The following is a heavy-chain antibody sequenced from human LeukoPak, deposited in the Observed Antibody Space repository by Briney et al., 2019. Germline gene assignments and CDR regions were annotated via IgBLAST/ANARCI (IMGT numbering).Heavy chain of an antibody. CDR2: TYYRSKWYN. J-gene: IGHJ4*02. CDR3: ARGAMIVVEPGFDY. D-gene: IGHD3-22*01. Sequence: SQTLSLTCAISGDSVSSNSAAWNWIRQSPSRGLEWLGRTYYRSKWYNDYAVSVKSRITINPDTSKNQFSLQLNSVTAADTAVYYCARGAMIVVEPGFDYWGQGTLVTVSS. CDR1: GDSVSSNSAA. V-gene: IGHV6-1*01.